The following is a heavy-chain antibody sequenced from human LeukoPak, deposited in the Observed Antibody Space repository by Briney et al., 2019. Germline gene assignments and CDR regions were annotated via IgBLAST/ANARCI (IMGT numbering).Heavy chain of an antibody. V-gene: IGHV3-30*02. D-gene: IGHD2-2*01. CDR3: ARVMGRYCSNTSCYVDY. J-gene: IGHJ4*02. Sequence: GGSLRLSCAASGFTFSNYGMHWVRQAPGKGLEWVAFIRYDGSNKYYADSVKGRFTISRDNSKNTLYLQMNSLRAEDTAVYYCARVMGRYCSNTSCYVDYWGQGTLVTVSS. CDR1: GFTFSNYG. CDR2: IRYDGSNK.